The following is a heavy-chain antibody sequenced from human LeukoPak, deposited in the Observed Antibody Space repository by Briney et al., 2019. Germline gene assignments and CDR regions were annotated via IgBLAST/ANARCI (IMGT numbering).Heavy chain of an antibody. CDR2: IYSSGVP. CDR3: TGGHNEFYFEN. J-gene: IGHJ4*02. V-gene: IGHV3-53*01. Sequence: PGGSLRLSCAVSGFSVSSNCVNWVRQAPGKGFEWVSMIYSSGVPDYADSVKGRFSISRDSSKNTVVLQMNSPRAEDTALYYCTGGHNEFYFENWGRGTPVTVSS. D-gene: IGHD3-16*01. CDR1: GFSVSSNC.